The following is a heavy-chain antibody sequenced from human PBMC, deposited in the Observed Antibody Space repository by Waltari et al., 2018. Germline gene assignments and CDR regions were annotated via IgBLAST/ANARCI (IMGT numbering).Heavy chain of an antibody. CDR3: ARVSTTVTNSPLFDY. CDR2: VRGSSSYI. Sequence: EVQLVESGGGLVKPGGSLRLSCAASGFTFSRYTMSWVRQAPGKGLEWVSFVRGSSSYIYYADSVKGRCTISRDNAKNSLYLEMNSLRVEETAVYYCARVSTTVTNSPLFDYWGQGTLVTVSS. D-gene: IGHD4-17*01. V-gene: IGHV3-21*01. J-gene: IGHJ4*02. CDR1: GFTFSRYT.